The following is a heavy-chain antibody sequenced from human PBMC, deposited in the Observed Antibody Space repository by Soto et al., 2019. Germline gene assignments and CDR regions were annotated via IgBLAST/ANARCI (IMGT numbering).Heavy chain of an antibody. D-gene: IGHD3-22*01. Sequence: SETLSLTCTISGGSISSYYWSWIRQPPGKGLEWIGYIYYSGSTNYNPSLKSRVTISVDTSKNQFSLKLSSVTAADTAVYYCARGGGYYDGSGYNHRDAFDIWGQGTMVTVSS. J-gene: IGHJ3*02. CDR1: GGSISSYY. CDR2: IYYSGST. V-gene: IGHV4-59*01. CDR3: ARGGGYYDGSGYNHRDAFDI.